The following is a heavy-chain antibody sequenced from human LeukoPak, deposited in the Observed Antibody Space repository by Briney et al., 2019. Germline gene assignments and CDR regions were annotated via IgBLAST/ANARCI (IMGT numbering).Heavy chain of an antibody. CDR3: ARSERKLGFSHAFDI. V-gene: IGHV4-39*01. Sequence: SETLSLTCTVSGGSISSSSYYWGWIRQPPGKGLEWIGSIYYSGSTYYNPSLKSRVTISVDTSKNQFSLKLSSVTAADTAVYYCARSERKLGFSHAFDIWGQGTMVTVSS. J-gene: IGHJ3*02. CDR2: IYYSGST. CDR1: GGSISSSSYY. D-gene: IGHD1-1*01.